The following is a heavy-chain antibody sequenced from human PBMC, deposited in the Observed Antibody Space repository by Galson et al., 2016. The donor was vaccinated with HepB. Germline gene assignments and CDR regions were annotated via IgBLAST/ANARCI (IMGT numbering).Heavy chain of an antibody. CDR2: ITRDGETT. V-gene: IGHV3-23*01. D-gene: IGHD3-16*01. J-gene: IGHJ4*02. CDR3: GKHGGFDY. Sequence: SLRLSCAASGFSFGTSGMSWLRQSPGRGLVWVSGITRDGETTHYADSVRGRFTISRDNSKNMLYLFMNSLRAEDTAVYYCGKHGGFDYWGQGALVTVSS. CDR1: GFSFGTSG.